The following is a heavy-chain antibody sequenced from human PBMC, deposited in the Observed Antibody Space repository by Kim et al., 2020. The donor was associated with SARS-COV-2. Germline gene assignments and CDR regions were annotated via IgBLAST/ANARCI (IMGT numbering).Heavy chain of an antibody. D-gene: IGHD6-13*01. CDR3: ATAAGDAFDI. CDR2: TSHSGNT. Sequence: SETLSRTCTVSGGSISSEDYYWTWIRQPPGKGLEWIGYTSHSGNTYYNPSLKSRISISTDTSKNHFSLTLTSVTTADTAVYYCATAAGDAFDIWGQGTMV. CDR1: GGSISSEDYY. J-gene: IGHJ3*02. V-gene: IGHV4-30-4*01.